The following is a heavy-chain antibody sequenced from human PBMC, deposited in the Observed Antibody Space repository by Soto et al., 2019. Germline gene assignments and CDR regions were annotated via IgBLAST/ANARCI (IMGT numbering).Heavy chain of an antibody. Sequence: SETLSLTCAVSGGSISSGGYSWSWIRQPPGKGLEWIGYIYHSGSTYYNPSLKSRVTISVDRSKNQFSLKLSSVTAADTAVYYCARGSTTGDYFDYWGQGTLVTVSS. CDR2: IYHSGST. CDR1: GGSISSGGYS. D-gene: IGHD1-1*01. CDR3: ARGSTTGDYFDY. V-gene: IGHV4-30-2*01. J-gene: IGHJ4*02.